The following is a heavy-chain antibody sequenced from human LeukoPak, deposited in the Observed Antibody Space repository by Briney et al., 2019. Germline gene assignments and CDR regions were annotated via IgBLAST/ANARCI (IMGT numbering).Heavy chain of an antibody. D-gene: IGHD2-21*01. CDR1: GGSFSGYY. CDR3: ARHIADSYTDV. J-gene: IGHJ6*03. CDR2: IYYTGST. V-gene: IGHV4-34*01. Sequence: PSEPLSLTCAVYGGSFSGYYWSWIRQPPGKGLEWIGHIYYTGSTFYSPSLKSRVTISVDTSKNHFSLNLTSVTAADTSIYFCARHIADSYTDVWGKGTTVTVS.